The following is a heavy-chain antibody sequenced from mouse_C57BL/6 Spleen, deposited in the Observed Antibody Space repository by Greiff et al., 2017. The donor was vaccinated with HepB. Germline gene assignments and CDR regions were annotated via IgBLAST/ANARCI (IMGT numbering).Heavy chain of an antibody. V-gene: IGHV5-6*01. CDR2: ISSGGSYT. Sequence: EVQLVESGGDLVKPGGSLKLSCAASGFTFSSYGMSWVRQTPDKRLEWVATISSGGSYTYYPDRVKVRFTISRDNATNTLYLQMSSLKSEDTAMYYCASSYDYWGQGTTLTVSS. CDR1: GFTFSSYG. CDR3: ASSYDY. J-gene: IGHJ2*01. D-gene: IGHD2-10*01.